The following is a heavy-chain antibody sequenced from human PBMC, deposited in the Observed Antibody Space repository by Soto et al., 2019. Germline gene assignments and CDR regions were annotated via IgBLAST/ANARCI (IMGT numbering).Heavy chain of an antibody. CDR1: GFTFRSYA. CDR2: MSGSGDST. D-gene: IGHD2-2*01. Sequence: GGSLRLSCAASGFTFRSYAMTWVRQAPGKGLEWVTGMSGSGDSTYYADSVKGRFTISRDNSRNTLYLQMNSLRAEDTAVYYCATRRNCSSTSCVFDNWGQGTQVTVSS. CDR3: ATRRNCSSTSCVFDN. J-gene: IGHJ4*02. V-gene: IGHV3-23*01.